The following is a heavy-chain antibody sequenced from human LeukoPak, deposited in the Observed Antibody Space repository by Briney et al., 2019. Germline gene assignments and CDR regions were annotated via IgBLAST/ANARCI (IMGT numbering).Heavy chain of an antibody. D-gene: IGHD7-27*01. CDR1: GFTVSSSY. CDR3: ARAAGDRIGYHDL. Sequence: GGSLRLSCAASGFTVSSSYMSWVRRAPGKGLEWVSVLYSGGDIYYAGSVKGRFTISRDNSKNTLYLQMNTLRAEDTAVYYCARAAGDRIGYHDLWGRGTLVTASS. CDR2: LYSGGDI. J-gene: IGHJ2*01. V-gene: IGHV3-53*01.